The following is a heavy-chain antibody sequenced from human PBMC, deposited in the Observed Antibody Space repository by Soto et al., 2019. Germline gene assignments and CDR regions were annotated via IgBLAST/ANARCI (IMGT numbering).Heavy chain of an antibody. J-gene: IGHJ4*02. CDR1: GLTFSSYG. D-gene: IGHD6-19*01. Sequence: QVQLVESGGGVVQPGRSLRLSCAAPGLTFSSYGMHWVRQAPGKGLEWVALISYDGSNKYYADSVKGRFTIYRDNSKNTLYLQMNSLRAEDTAVYYCANDRSSGWHRGVFDYWGQGTLVTVSS. V-gene: IGHV3-30*18. CDR2: ISYDGSNK. CDR3: ANDRSSGWHRGVFDY.